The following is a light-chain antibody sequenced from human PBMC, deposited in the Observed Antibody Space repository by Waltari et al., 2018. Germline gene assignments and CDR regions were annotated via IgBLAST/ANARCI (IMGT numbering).Light chain of an antibody. J-gene: IGKJ2*01. V-gene: IGKV4-1*01. CDR3: QQYYSIPYT. CDR2: WAS. CDR1: QNILYSSNSKNY. Sequence: DIVMTQSPDSLAVSLGVRATINCKSSQNILYSSNSKNYLAWYQHKPGQPPKLLIYWASTRESGVPDRFSGSGSETDFTLTISSLQAEDVAVYYCQQYYSIPYTFGQGTKLEIK.